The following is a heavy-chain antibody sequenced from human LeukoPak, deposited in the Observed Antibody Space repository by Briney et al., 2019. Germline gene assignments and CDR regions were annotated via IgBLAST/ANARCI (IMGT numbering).Heavy chain of an antibody. V-gene: IGHV3-23*01. J-gene: IGHJ5*02. D-gene: IGHD3-10*02. CDR1: GFTFSSYA. CDR2: FSVSDATT. CDR3: AKVMLGELLYWFDP. Sequence: GGSLRLPCVASGFTFSSYAMSWVRQAPGKGLEWVSGFSVSDATTYYADSVKGRFTISRDNSKNTLYLQMNSLRAEDTAIYYCAKVMLGELLYWFDPWGQGTLVTVSS.